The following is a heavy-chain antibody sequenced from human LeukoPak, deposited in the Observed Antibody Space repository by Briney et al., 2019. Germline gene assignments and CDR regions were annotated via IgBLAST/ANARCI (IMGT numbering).Heavy chain of an antibody. CDR3: AKDKDTPATAQPQRGYFES. CDR1: GFPFSGSG. J-gene: IGHJ4*02. CDR2: IWYDGSHQ. Sequence: GGSLRLSCAASGFPFSGSGMYWVRQAPGKGLEWVAVIWYDGSHQYYADSVKGRFTISRDNSKNTLDLQMNSLRVEDTAVYFCAKDKDTPATAQPQRGYFESWGQGTLVTVSS. D-gene: IGHD2-15*01. V-gene: IGHV3-33*06.